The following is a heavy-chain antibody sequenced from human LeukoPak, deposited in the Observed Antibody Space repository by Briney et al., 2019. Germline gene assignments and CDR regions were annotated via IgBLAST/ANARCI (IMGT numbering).Heavy chain of an antibody. CDR3: ARYYYDSSGSYFDY. V-gene: IGHV3-48*03. CDR2: ISGSGSTV. CDR1: GFTFSSYA. J-gene: IGHJ4*02. D-gene: IGHD3-22*01. Sequence: GGSLRLSCAASGFTFSSYAMSWVRQAPGKGLEWVSYISGSGSTVYYADSVKGRFTISRDNAKSSLYLQVNSLTADDTAFYYCARYYYDSSGSYFDYWGQGTLVTVSS.